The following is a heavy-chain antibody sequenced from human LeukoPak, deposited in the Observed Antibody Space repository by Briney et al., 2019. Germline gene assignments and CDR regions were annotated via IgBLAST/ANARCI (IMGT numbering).Heavy chain of an antibody. J-gene: IGHJ6*03. Sequence: PGGSLRLSCAASGLNFYMYEMNWVRQAPGKGLEGIAYNNRSGSHVHLADSVEGRFTIYRDNGDHSLYLQMKSQRADDTGVYYCARGAVTGYYMDVWGKGTTVIISS. CDR2: NNRSGSHV. D-gene: IGHD4-17*01. V-gene: IGHV3-48*03. CDR3: ARGAVTGYYMDV. CDR1: GLNFYMYE.